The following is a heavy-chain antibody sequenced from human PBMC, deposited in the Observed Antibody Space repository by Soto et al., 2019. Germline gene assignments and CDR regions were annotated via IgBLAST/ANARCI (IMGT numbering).Heavy chain of an antibody. CDR3: ARGRYDFWSGYYTVDYYYYGMDV. D-gene: IGHD3-3*01. Sequence: GGSLRLSCAASGFTFSSYGMHWVRQAPGKGLEWVAVIWYDGSNKYYADSVKGRFTISRDNSKNTLYLQMNSLRAEDTAVYYCARGRYDFWSGYYTVDYYYYGMDVWGQGTTVTVSS. V-gene: IGHV3-33*01. CDR1: GFTFSSYG. CDR2: IWYDGSNK. J-gene: IGHJ6*02.